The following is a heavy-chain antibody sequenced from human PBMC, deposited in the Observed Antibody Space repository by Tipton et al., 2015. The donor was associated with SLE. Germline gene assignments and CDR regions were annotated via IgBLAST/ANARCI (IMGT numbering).Heavy chain of an antibody. CDR1: GYNFGNHW. Sequence: VQLVQSGAELKKPGESLKISCRATGYNFGNHWIAWVRQRPGKGLEWMGIIYPDDSEARYNPPFQGHVTISGDTSINTAYLHWSSLEASDTATYYCARRGDYPALRHSGYYIDVWGSGTTVTVSS. CDR2: IYPDDSEA. D-gene: IGHD3-10*01. CDR3: ARRGDYPALRHSGYYIDV. J-gene: IGHJ6*03. V-gene: IGHV5-51*03.